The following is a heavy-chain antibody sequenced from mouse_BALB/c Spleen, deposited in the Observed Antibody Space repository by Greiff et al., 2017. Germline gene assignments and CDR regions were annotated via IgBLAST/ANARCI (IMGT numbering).Heavy chain of an antibody. CDR1: GFTFSDYY. CDR2: ISDGGSYT. V-gene: IGHV5-4*02. J-gene: IGHJ2*01. CDR3: ARDPGHGSSYFDY. D-gene: IGHD1-1*01. Sequence: EVKLMESGGGLVKPGGSLKLSCAASGFTFSDYYMYWVRQTPEKRLEWVATISDGGSYTYYPDSVKGRFTISRDNAKNNLYLQMSSLKSEDTAMYYCARDPGHGSSYFDYWGQGTTLTVSS.